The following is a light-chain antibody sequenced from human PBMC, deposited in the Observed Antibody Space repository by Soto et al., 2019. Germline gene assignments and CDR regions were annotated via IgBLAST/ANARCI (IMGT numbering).Light chain of an antibody. CDR2: GAS. CDR3: QQYDGSLGLT. V-gene: IGKV3-20*01. CDR1: QTISSY. Sequence: EIVLTQSPGTLSLSPGERASLSCRASQTISSYLAWYQQKPCQAPRLLIYGASGRATGIPDRFSGSGSGTDFTLTISRLEPEDFAVYYCQQYDGSLGLTFGGGTKVEIK. J-gene: IGKJ4*01.